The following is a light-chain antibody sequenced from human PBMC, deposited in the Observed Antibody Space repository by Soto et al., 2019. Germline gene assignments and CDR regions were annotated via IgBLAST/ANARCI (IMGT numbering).Light chain of an antibody. J-gene: IGKJ2*01. CDR2: AIS. Sequence: IQMTQSPYSLSGSGGDRVSITCRASQSIGTLINWYQQKSGKAPNLLIYAISNLQRGVPSRFSGSGSGTNFTLTINGLQPGDFATYYCQQSYRMPYTFGQGTKLDIK. CDR3: QQSYRMPYT. CDR1: QSIGTL. V-gene: IGKV1-39*01.